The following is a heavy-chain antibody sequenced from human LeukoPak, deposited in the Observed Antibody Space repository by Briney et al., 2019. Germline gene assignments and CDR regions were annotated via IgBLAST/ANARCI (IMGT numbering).Heavy chain of an antibody. Sequence: PSETLSLTCAVSGGSFSGYHWTWIRQPPGKGLEWIGEIDPNGGTHYKPSLKSRVTMSLDTSKNHFSLKLSPVTAADTAVYYCGRGQQVRWPPPIYWGQGTLVTVSS. V-gene: IGHV4-34*01. J-gene: IGHJ4*02. CDR3: GRGQQVRWPPPIY. D-gene: IGHD4-23*01. CDR1: GGSFSGYH. CDR2: IDPNGGT.